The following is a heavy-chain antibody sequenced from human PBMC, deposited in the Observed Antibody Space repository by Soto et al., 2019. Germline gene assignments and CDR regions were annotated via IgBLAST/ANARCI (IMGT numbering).Heavy chain of an antibody. D-gene: IGHD3-16*01. CDR1: GFTFSSYA. CDR3: ARAYEGDYFDY. V-gene: IGHV3-30-3*01. CDR2: ISYDGSNK. J-gene: IGHJ4*02. Sequence: QVQLVESGGGVVQPGRSLRLSCAASGFTFSSYAMHWVRQAPGKGLEWVAVISYDGSNKYYADSVKGRFTISRDNSKNALYLQMTSVRAEDPAVYYCARAYEGDYFDYWGQGTLVTVSS.